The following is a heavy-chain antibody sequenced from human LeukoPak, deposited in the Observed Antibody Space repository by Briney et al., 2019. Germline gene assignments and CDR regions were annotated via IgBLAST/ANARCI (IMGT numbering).Heavy chain of an antibody. CDR1: GYTFTSYD. Sequence: ASVKVSCKASGYTFTSYDINWVRQATGQGLEWMGWMNPNSGNTGYAQKFQGRVTITRNTSISTAYMELSSLRSEDTAVYYCARDSRSSAVWFDPWGQGTLVTVSS. J-gene: IGHJ5*02. V-gene: IGHV1-8*03. D-gene: IGHD2-15*01. CDR3: ARDSRSSAVWFDP. CDR2: MNPNSGNT.